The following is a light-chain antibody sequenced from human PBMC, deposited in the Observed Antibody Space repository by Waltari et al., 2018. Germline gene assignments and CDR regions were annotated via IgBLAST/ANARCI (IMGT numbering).Light chain of an antibody. J-gene: IGKJ4*01. CDR1: QSGLSSSNNRNY. CDR3: QQYYAAPLT. V-gene: IGKV4-1*01. Sequence: DLVMTQSPDSLAVSLGERSTITCKSSQSGLSSSNNRNYLAWFQQKARPPPKLFISWASTRQSGVPDRVSGSGSGTDFTLTISSLQAENVAVYYCQQYYAAPLTFGGGTKVEIK. CDR2: WAS.